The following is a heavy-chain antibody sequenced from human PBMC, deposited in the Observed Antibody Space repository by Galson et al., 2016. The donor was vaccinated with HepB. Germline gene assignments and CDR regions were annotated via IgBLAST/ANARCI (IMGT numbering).Heavy chain of an antibody. J-gene: IGHJ4*02. V-gene: IGHV3-33*01. CDR3: ARCSSSVGSCYYPIDY. CDR2: IWYDGSNK. D-gene: IGHD2-15*01. CDR1: GFTFSSYG. Sequence: SLRLSCAASGFTFSSYGMHWVRQAPGKGLEWVAVIWYDGSNKYYKDSLKGRFTISRDNSKNTLYLQMSSLRAEDTAVYYCARCSSSVGSCYYPIDYWGQGTLVTVSS.